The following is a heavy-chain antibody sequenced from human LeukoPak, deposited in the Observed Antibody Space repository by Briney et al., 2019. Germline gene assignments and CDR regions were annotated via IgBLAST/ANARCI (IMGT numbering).Heavy chain of an antibody. CDR3: ASRGRYSGYDFYGMDV. D-gene: IGHD5-12*01. V-gene: IGHV1-69*13. CDR1: AGTFSSYA. CDR2: IIPIFGTA. Sequence: SVKVSCKASAGTFSSYAISWVRQAPGQGLEWMGGIIPIFGTANYAQKFQGRVTITADESTSTAYMELSSLRSEDTAVYYCASRGRYSGYDFYGMDVWGQGTTVTVSS. J-gene: IGHJ6*02.